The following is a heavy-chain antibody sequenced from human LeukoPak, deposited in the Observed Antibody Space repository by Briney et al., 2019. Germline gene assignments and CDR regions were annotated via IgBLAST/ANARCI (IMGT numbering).Heavy chain of an antibody. V-gene: IGHV4-59*12. Sequence: ASETLSLTCTVSGGSISSYYWSWIRQPPGKGLEWIGYIYYSGSTNYNPSLKSRVTISVDTSKNQFSLKLSSVTAADTAVYYCARDYYDSSGSWFDPWGQGTLVTVSS. CDR1: GGSISSYY. CDR2: IYYSGST. CDR3: ARDYYDSSGSWFDP. J-gene: IGHJ5*02. D-gene: IGHD3-22*01.